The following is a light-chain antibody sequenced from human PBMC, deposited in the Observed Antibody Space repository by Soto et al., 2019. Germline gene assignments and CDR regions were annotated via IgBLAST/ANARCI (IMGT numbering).Light chain of an antibody. CDR3: QQYDTSPIT. CDR1: QSVGSD. V-gene: IGKV3-20*01. Sequence: ENVLTQSPGTLSLSPGERATLSCRASQSVGSDLAWYQQKPGQAPRLLIFDTSTRATGIPDRFSGSGSGTDFTLTITPLEPEDFAVYFCQQYDTSPITFGQGTRLEIK. J-gene: IGKJ5*01. CDR2: DTS.